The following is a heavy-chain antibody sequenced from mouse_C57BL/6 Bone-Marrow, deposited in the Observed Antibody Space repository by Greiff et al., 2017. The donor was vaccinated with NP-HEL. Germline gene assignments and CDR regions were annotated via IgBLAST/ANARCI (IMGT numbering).Heavy chain of an antibody. V-gene: IGHV5-4*03. CDR3: SRVDDYDSLYC. D-gene: IGHD2-4*01. J-gene: IGHJ2*01. Sequence: EVKLMESGGGLVKPGGSLKLSCAASGFTFTSYAMSWVRQTPEKRLEWVATISDGGSYTYYPDNVKGRFTISRDNAKNNLYLQMSHLKSEDTAMYYWSRVDDYDSLYCWGQGTTLTVSS. CDR1: GFTFTSYA. CDR2: ISDGGSYT.